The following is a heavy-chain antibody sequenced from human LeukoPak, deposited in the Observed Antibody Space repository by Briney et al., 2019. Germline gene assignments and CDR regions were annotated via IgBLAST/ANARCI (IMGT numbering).Heavy chain of an antibody. Sequence: SETLSLTCAVSGASINSSGYYWGWIRQPPGKALEWIGHIYYSGRTSYNPSLKSRVTISVDTSKNHFSLKLSSVTAADTAVYYCTYDFWSEDYWGQGTLVTVSS. CDR1: GASINSSGYY. V-gene: IGHV4-39*02. D-gene: IGHD3-3*01. CDR3: TYDFWSEDY. J-gene: IGHJ4*02. CDR2: IYYSGRT.